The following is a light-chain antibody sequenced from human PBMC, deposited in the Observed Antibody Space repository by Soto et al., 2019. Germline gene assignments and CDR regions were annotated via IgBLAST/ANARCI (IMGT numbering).Light chain of an antibody. CDR3: QQTNTSPLT. Sequence: DIQMTQSPPSLSASVGDSVAITCRSSQTMNNYLNWYQQKPGQAPQLLIHTTSTLQSGAPSRFSGSGSGTDYTLTINSLQPEDFATYYCQQTNTSPLTFGQGTKVDIK. V-gene: IGKV1-39*01. CDR2: TTS. CDR1: QTMNNY. J-gene: IGKJ1*01.